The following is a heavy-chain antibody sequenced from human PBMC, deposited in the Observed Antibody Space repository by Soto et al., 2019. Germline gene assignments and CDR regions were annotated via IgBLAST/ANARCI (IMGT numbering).Heavy chain of an antibody. CDR1: GDSVSSNSAA. J-gene: IGHJ4*02. V-gene: IGHV6-1*01. CDR2: TYYRSKWYN. Sequence: PSQTLSLTCAISGDSVSSNSAAWNWIRQSPSRGLEWLGRTYYRSKWYNDYAVSVKSRITINPDTSKNQFSLQLNSVTPEDTAVYYCARVQHVGIAAAGHYDYWAQGTLVTVSS. D-gene: IGHD6-13*01. CDR3: ARVQHVGIAAAGHYDY.